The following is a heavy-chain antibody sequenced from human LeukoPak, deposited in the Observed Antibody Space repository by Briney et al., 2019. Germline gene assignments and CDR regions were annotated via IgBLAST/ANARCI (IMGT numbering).Heavy chain of an antibody. CDR1: GFTFSSYS. Sequence: GGSLRLSCAASGFTFSSYSMNWVRQAPGKGLEWVSSISSSSSYIYYADSVKGRFTISRDNAKNSLYLQMNSLRAEDTVVYYCAREGLTIFGIVDYWGQGTLVTVSS. CDR2: ISSSSSYI. CDR3: AREGLTIFGIVDY. V-gene: IGHV3-21*01. J-gene: IGHJ4*02. D-gene: IGHD3-3*01.